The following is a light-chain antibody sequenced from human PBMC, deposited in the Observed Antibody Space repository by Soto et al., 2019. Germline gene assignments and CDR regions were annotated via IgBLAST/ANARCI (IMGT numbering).Light chain of an antibody. CDR2: EVS. Sequence: QSALTQPASVSGSPGQSITISCTGTSSDVGRYNFVSWYQQHPGKAPKLMIYEVSSRPSGVSNRFSGSKSGNTASLTISGLQAEDEADYYCSSYTSSSTPMVFGGGTKVTVL. CDR1: SSDVGRYNF. V-gene: IGLV2-14*01. J-gene: IGLJ2*01. CDR3: SSYTSSSTPMV.